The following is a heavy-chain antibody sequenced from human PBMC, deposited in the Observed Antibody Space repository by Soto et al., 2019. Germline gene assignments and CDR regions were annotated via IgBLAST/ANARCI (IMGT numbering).Heavy chain of an antibody. J-gene: IGHJ4*02. CDR2: IYYSGST. D-gene: IGHD1-20*01. Sequence: SETLSLTCTFSGGSISSGDYYWSWIRQPPGKGLEWIGYIYYSGSTYYNPSLKSRVTISVDTSKNQFSLKLSSVTAADTAVYYCARGGGNWKARSLFDYWGQGTLVTVSS. CDR3: ARGGGNWKARSLFDY. V-gene: IGHV4-30-4*01. CDR1: GGSISSGDYY.